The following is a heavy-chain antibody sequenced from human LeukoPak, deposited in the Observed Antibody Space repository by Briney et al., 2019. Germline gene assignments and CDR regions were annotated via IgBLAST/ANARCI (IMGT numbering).Heavy chain of an antibody. J-gene: IGHJ4*02. CDR3: AKDVLFQGGDLREDSFDF. CDR1: GFTFSSYA. CDR2: ISYNGSNK. V-gene: IGHV3-30*18. Sequence: PGRSLRLSCSASGFTFSSYAMHWVRQAPGKGLECVSVISYNGSNKYYADSVKGRFTISRDNSKNTLYLKMNSLRAEDTAVYYCAKDVLFQGGDLREDSFDFWGQGHLVLVSS. D-gene: IGHD2-21*01.